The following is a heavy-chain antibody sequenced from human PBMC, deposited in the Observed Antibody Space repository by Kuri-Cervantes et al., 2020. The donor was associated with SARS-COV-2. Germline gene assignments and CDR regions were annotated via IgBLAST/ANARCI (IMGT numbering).Heavy chain of an antibody. CDR3: ARKSSGWYYFDY. J-gene: IGHJ4*02. CDR1: GGTFSSYA. CDR2: IIPIFGTA. Sequence: SVKVSCKASGGTFSSYAISWVRRAPGQGLEWMGGIIPIFGTANYAQKFQGRVTITADESTSTAYMELSSLRSEDTAVYYCARKSSGWYYFDYWGQGTLVTVSS. D-gene: IGHD6-19*01. V-gene: IGHV1-69*13.